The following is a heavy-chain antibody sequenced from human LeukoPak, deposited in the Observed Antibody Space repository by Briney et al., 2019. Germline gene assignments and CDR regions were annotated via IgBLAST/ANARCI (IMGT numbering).Heavy chain of an antibody. CDR1: GFTVSSNY. Sequence: GGSLRLSCAVSGFTVSSNYMSWVRQAPGKGLEWVSLIYSGGGTYYADSVRGRFTISKDDSKNTLYLQMNSLRAEDTAVYYCVRRAGGYSHPYDYWGQGTLVTVSS. J-gene: IGHJ4*02. CDR3: VRRAGGYSHPYDY. CDR2: IYSGGGT. D-gene: IGHD4-23*01. V-gene: IGHV3-53*01.